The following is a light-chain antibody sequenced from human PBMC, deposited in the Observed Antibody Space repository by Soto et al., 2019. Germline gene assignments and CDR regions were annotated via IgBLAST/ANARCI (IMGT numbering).Light chain of an antibody. J-gene: IGLJ1*01. CDR2: DNN. CDR1: SSNIGNDY. CDR3: GTWDSRLSTYV. V-gene: IGLV1-51*01. Sequence: QSVLTQPPSVSAAPGQQVTISCSRSSSNIGNDYVSWYQQLPGTAPKLLIYDNNKRAAGIPDRFSGSESGTSATLGITGLQTGDEADYYCGTWDSRLSTYVFGTGTKLTVL.